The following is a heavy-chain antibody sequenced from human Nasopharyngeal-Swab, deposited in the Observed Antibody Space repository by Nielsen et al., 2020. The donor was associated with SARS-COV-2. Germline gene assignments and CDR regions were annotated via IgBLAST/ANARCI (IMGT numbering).Heavy chain of an antibody. Sequence: SGPTPVKPTQTLTLTCTFSGFSLSTSGMSVSWIRQPPGKALEWLALIDWDDDKYYSTSLKTSLTISKDTSKNQVVLTMTNMDPVDTATYYCARVPATGYYFDYWGQGTLVTVSS. CDR1: GFSLSTSGMS. CDR2: IDWDDDK. D-gene: IGHD1-1*01. J-gene: IGHJ4*02. V-gene: IGHV2-70*01. CDR3: ARVPATGYYFDY.